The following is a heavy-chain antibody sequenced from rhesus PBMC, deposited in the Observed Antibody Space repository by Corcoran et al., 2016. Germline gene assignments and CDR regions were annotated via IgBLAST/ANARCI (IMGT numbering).Heavy chain of an antibody. CDR2: IYGSGSST. Sequence: QLQLQESGPGLVKPSETLSVTCAVSGGSISSSYWSWIRQAPGKGLEWIGYIYGSGSSTNYNPSLKSPVTLSVDTSKNQLSLKLSSVTTADTAVYYCAREGRRYSNYFDYWGQGVLVTVSS. J-gene: IGHJ4*01. V-gene: IGHV4-169*02. D-gene: IGHD5-24*01. CDR1: GGSISSSY. CDR3: AREGRRYSNYFDY.